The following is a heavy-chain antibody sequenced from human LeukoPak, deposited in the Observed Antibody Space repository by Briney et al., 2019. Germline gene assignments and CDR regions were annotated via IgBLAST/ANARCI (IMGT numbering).Heavy chain of an antibody. V-gene: IGHV1-2*02. D-gene: IGHD3-10*01. CDR2: INPNSGGT. CDR1: GYTFTGYY. J-gene: IGHJ5*02. Sequence: ASVKVSCKASGYTFTGYYMHWVRQDPGQGLEWMGWINPNSGGTNYAQKFQGRVTMTRDTSISTAYMELSRLRSDDTAVYYCARVGWFGEFSNWFDPWGQGTLVTVSS. CDR3: ARVGWFGEFSNWFDP.